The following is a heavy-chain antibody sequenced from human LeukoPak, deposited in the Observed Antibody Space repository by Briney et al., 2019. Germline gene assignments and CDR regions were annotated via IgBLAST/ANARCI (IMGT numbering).Heavy chain of an antibody. CDR1: GFTFSDYY. D-gene: IGHD6-13*01. V-gene: IGHV3-11*03. J-gene: IGHJ4*02. Sequence: GGSLRLTCAASGFTFSDYYMSWIRQAPGQGLEWVAYISHSSGFTNYADSVKGRFAISRDNAKNSLYLQMDSLRAEDTAIYYCAKLFKAYSSSWIDYWGQGNLVTVSS. CDR2: ISHSSGFT. CDR3: AKLFKAYSSSWIDY.